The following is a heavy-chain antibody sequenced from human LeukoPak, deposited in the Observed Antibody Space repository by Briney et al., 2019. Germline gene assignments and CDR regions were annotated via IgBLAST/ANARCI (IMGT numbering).Heavy chain of an antibody. D-gene: IGHD3-10*02. J-gene: IGHJ4*02. Sequence: SETLSLTCTVSGGSISSYYWSWLRQPAGKGLEWIGRIYTSGSTNYNPSLKSRVTMSVDTSKNQFSLKLSSVTAADTAVYYCARGRADSYYYVRHYYFDYWGQGTLVTVSS. CDR2: IYTSGST. V-gene: IGHV4-4*07. CDR3: ARGRADSYYYVRHYYFDY. CDR1: GGSISSYY.